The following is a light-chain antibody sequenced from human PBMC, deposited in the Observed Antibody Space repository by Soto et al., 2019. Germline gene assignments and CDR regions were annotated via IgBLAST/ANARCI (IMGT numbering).Light chain of an antibody. CDR1: SSDVGYYNY. CDR2: DVS. CDR3: SSSTRSSTLV. J-gene: IGLJ1*01. V-gene: IGLV2-14*03. Sequence: QSALTQPASVSGSPGQSLTISCTGTSSDVGYYNYVSWYQQHPGKVPKLLIYDVSNRPSGVSNRFSGSKSGNTASLTISGLQAEDEDDYYCSSSTRSSTLVFGTGTKLTVL.